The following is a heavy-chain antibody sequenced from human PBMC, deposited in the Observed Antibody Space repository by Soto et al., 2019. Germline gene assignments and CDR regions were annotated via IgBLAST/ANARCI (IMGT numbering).Heavy chain of an antibody. V-gene: IGHV3-49*04. CDR2: IRSKAYGGTT. J-gene: IGHJ4*02. CDR3: TRAFSAWPSDY. D-gene: IGHD6-19*01. CDR1: GFTFGDYA. Sequence: PGGSLRLSCTASGFTFGDYAMSWVRQAPGKGLEWVGFIRSKAYGGTTVYAASVKGRFTISRDDSKSIAYLQMNSLKTEDTAVYYCTRAFSAWPSDYWGQGTLVTVST.